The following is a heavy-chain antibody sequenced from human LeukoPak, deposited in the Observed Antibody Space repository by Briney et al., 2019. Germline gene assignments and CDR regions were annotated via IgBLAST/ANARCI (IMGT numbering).Heavy chain of an antibody. V-gene: IGHV4-59*12. CDR1: GGSISSYY. Sequence: PETLSLTCTVSGGSISSYYWSWIRQPPGKGLEWIGYIYYSGSTNYNPSLKSRVTISVDTSKNQFSLKLSSVTAADTAVYYCARDHIAVAGNFDYWGQGSLVTVSS. CDR2: IYYSGST. D-gene: IGHD6-19*01. J-gene: IGHJ4*02. CDR3: ARDHIAVAGNFDY.